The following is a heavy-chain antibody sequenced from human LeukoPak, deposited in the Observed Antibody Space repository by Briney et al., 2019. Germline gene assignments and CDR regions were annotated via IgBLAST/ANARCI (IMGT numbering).Heavy chain of an antibody. CDR1: GGSISSSSFY. CDR3: ARKEVRCSSSSCYPHVFDS. D-gene: IGHD2-2*01. J-gene: IGHJ4*02. V-gene: IGHV4-39*01. Sequence: SKTLSLTCTVSGGSISSSSFYWGWIRQPPGKGLEWIGSVSNSGDTYYNASLKSRVTISVDTSKNQFSLKLRTVTAADTAVYYCARKEVRCSSSSCYPHVFDSWGQGTVVTVSS. CDR2: VSNSGDT.